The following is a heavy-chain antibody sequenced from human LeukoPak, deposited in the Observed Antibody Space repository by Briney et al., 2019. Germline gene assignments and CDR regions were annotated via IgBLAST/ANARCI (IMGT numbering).Heavy chain of an antibody. CDR2: IKQVGSEK. J-gene: IGHJ4*02. D-gene: IGHD6-6*01. CDR1: GFTFSSYW. Sequence: QPGGSLRLSCAASGFTFSSYWMSWVRQAPGKGLEWVANIKQVGSEKYYVDSVKGRFTISRDNIKNTLNLQMNSLRAEDTAIYYCARDSSHYLGSSDYWGQGTLVTVSS. CDR3: ARDSSHYLGSSDY. V-gene: IGHV3-7*03.